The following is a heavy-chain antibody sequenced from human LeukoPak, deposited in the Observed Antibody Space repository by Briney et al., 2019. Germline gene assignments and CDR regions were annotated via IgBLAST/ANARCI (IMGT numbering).Heavy chain of an antibody. V-gene: IGHV3-33*01. CDR2: IYHDGSNQ. D-gene: IGHD5-12*01. CDR3: ARDHRYAFDN. J-gene: IGHJ4*01. Sequence: GGSLRLSCAASGFTFSNYGMHWVRQAPGKGLEWVAVIYHDGSNQYYADSVKGRFTISRDKARNSLYLQMNSLRVEDTAVYYCARDHRYAFDNWGHGTLVTVSS. CDR1: GFTFSNYG.